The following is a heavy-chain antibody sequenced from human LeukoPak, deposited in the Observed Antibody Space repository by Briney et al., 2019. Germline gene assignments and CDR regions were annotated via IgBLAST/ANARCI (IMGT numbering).Heavy chain of an antibody. CDR2: TYYRSKWYN. Sequence: SQTLSLTCAISGDSVSSNSAAWNWIRQSPSRGLEWLGRTYYRSKWYNDYAVSVKSRITINPDTSKNQFSLQLNSVTPEDTAVYYCARGNRIAVAGGIRPPWAGFDYWGQGTLVTVSS. V-gene: IGHV6-1*01. D-gene: IGHD6-19*01. J-gene: IGHJ4*02. CDR3: ARGNRIAVAGGIRPPWAGFDY. CDR1: GDSVSSNSAA.